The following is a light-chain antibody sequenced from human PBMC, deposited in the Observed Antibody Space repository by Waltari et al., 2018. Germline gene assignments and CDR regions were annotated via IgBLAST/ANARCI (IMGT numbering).Light chain of an antibody. CDR1: QSVSST. CDR2: GAS. CDR3: QQNSNWPLT. Sequence: ERVMTQSQATLSLSQGDRATISCRASQSVSSTLAWYQQKPGQAPRRLIYGASSRATGIPDRFSGSGSGTEFTLTISSLEPEDVAVYYCQQNSNWPLTFGPGTKLDIK. V-gene: IGKV3D-15*01. J-gene: IGKJ3*01.